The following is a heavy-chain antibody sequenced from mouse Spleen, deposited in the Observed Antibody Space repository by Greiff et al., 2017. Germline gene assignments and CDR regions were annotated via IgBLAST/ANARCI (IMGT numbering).Heavy chain of an antibody. CDR2: IIPSSAYT. Sequence: VQVVESGTELAKPGASVKLSCKTSGYTFTNYWMHWIKQRPGQGLEWIGFIIPSSAYTKYNQNFRDKVTLTADKSSTTAYMQLSSLTYEDSAVYYCAREDWYFDYWGQGTTLTVSS. D-gene: IGHD4-1*01. CDR3: AREDWYFDY. CDR1: GYTFTNYW. V-gene: IGHV1-7*01. J-gene: IGHJ2*01.